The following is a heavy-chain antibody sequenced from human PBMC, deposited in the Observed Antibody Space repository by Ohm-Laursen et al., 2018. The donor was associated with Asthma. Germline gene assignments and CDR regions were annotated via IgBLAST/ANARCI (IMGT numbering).Heavy chain of an antibody. CDR1: GFTFSDYF. J-gene: IGHJ4*02. Sequence: GSLRLSCTASGFTFSDYFMHWVLQRPGGGLVWISHLFPDGRRTNYADSVKGRFTISRDDAQNTVYLQMNSLRVDDTAVYYCARGNVEGLLWGQGTLVTVSS. D-gene: IGHD5-24*01. CDR2: LFPDGRRT. V-gene: IGHV3-74*01. CDR3: ARGNVEGLL.